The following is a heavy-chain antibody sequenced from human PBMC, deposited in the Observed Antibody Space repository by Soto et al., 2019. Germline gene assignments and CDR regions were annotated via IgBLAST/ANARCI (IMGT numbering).Heavy chain of an antibody. V-gene: IGHV4-4*02. CDR2: IYHSGST. CDR1: GASISSTTSHNW. CDR3: ARMVGATLVDF. J-gene: IGHJ4*02. D-gene: IGHD1-26*01. Sequence: QVHLQESGPGLVRPSGTLSLTCAVSGASISSTTSHNWWSWVRQPPGKGLEWIGEIYHSGSTNYNPPHKSRVARSVDKSTNQFSRKLTSVTAADTAVYYCARMVGATLVDFWGQGTLVTVSS.